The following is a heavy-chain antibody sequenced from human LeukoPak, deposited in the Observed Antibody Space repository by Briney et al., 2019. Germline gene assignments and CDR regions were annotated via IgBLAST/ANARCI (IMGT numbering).Heavy chain of an antibody. D-gene: IGHD4-23*01. CDR3: ARARRCGLNDDYGGCFDS. Sequence: GGSLRLSCAASGFSFSTYGMHWVRQAPGKGLEWVALIWYDESNKYYADSVKGRFTISRDNAKNSLYLQMNSLRAEDTAVYYCARARRCGLNDDYGGCFDSWGQGTLVTVSS. V-gene: IGHV3-33*01. J-gene: IGHJ4*02. CDR1: GFSFSTYG. CDR2: IWYDESNK.